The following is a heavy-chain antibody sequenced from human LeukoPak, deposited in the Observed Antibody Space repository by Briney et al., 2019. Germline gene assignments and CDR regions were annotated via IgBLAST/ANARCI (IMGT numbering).Heavy chain of an antibody. CDR2: ISSSGTYK. D-gene: IGHD6-19*01. Sequence: PGGSLRLSCAVSGFTVSSNHMSWVRQAPGKGLEWVSSISSSGTYKYYADSVKGRFTISRDNAKNSLYLQMNSLRAEDTAVYYCAKGKDSVAGATNDYWGQGTLVTVSS. CDR1: GFTVSSNH. J-gene: IGHJ4*02. CDR3: AKGKDSVAGATNDY. V-gene: IGHV3-21*01.